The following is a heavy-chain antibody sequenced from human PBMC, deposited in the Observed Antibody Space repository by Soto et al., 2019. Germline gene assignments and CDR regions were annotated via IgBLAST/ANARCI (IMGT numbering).Heavy chain of an antibody. CDR3: AREREVTIFGVVHRTYGMDV. V-gene: IGHV4-59*01. D-gene: IGHD3-3*01. J-gene: IGHJ6*02. CDR1: GGSISSYY. CDR2: IYYSGST. Sequence: SETLSLTCTVSGGSISSYYWSWIRQPPGKGLEWIGYIYYSGSTNYNPSLKSRVTISVDTSKNQFSLKLSSVTAADTAVYYCAREREVTIFGVVHRTYGMDVWGQGTTVTVSS.